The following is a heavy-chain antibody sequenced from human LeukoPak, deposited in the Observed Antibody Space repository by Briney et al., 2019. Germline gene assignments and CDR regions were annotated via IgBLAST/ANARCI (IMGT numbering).Heavy chain of an antibody. CDR2: IYNSGTT. D-gene: IGHD6-19*01. J-gene: IGHJ4*02. V-gene: IGHV4-59*08. Sequence: PSVTLSLPCTVSGGSISGHYCSWIRQPPRRGLEWIGYIYNSGTTNYNPSLGGRVTISIDTSKNQFSLKMNSVTAADTAVYYCARHFNSVWSPADYRGRGTLVTVSS. CDR1: GGSISGHY. CDR3: ARHFNSVWSPADY.